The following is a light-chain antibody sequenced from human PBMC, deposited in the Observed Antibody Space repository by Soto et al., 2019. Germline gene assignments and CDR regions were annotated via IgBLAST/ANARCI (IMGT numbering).Light chain of an antibody. CDR2: GAS. CDR3: QQYGSSST. Sequence: EILFTQCPGNLSLSPGERSTLSCRASQSVSSSYLAWYQQKPGQAPRLLIYGASSRPTGIPDRCGGSGSRKDFTLTIGRLEPEYFAVYYCQQYGSSSTFGQGTRLEIK. CDR1: QSVSSSY. V-gene: IGKV3-20*01. J-gene: IGKJ5*01.